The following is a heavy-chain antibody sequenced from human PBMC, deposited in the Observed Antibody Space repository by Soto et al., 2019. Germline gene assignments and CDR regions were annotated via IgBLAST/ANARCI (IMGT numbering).Heavy chain of an antibody. CDR2: ISHSGSV. CDR3: ARSFGWYAIDY. V-gene: IGHV4-4*02. D-gene: IGHD6-19*01. CDR1: GGSISSSHF. Sequence: QVLLQESGPGLVQPSGTLSLSCAVSGGSISSSHFWGWVRQPPGKGLDWVGDISHSGSVNYNPSLKSRVTISIDKSKNQFSLKLNSVTAADTAVYYCARSFGWYAIDYWGKGTLVIVSS. J-gene: IGHJ4*02.